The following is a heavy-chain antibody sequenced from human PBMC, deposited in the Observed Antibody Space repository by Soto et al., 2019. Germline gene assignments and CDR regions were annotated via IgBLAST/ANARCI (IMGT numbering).Heavy chain of an antibody. V-gene: IGHV1-18*01. J-gene: IGHJ4*02. Sequence: QVQLVQSGAEVKKPGASVKVSCKASGYTFTSYGISWVRQAPGQGLEWMGWISAYNGNTNYAQKLQGRVTMTTDTSTSTAYMELRSLRSDDTAVYYCATADHRALAPYYFDYWGQGTLVTVSS. CDR2: ISAYNGNT. CDR1: GYTFTSYG. CDR3: ATADHRALAPYYFDY.